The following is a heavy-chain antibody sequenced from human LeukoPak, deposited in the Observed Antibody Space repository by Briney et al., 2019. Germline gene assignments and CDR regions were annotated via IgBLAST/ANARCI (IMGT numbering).Heavy chain of an antibody. CDR1: GGTFSSYA. V-gene: IGHV1-69*05. Sequence: SVKVSCKASGGTFSSYAISWVRQAPGQGLEWMGGIIPIFGTANYAQKFQGRVTTTTDESTSTAYMELSSLRSEDTAVYYCARERYSSSDAFDIWGQGTMVTVSS. J-gene: IGHJ3*02. CDR3: ARERYSSSDAFDI. CDR2: IIPIFGTA. D-gene: IGHD6-6*01.